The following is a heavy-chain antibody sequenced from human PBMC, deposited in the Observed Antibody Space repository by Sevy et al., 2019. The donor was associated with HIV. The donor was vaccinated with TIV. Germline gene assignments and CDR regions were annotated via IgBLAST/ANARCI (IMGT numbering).Heavy chain of an antibody. CDR2: ISYSGST. CDR3: AIEVYGGNQYDWFDP. Sequence: SETLCLTCTVSGGSFSSYYWSWIRQPPGKGLEWFGYISYSGSTNYNPSLKSRVIISVDTSKNQFSLKLISVSAADTAVYYCAIEVYGGNQYDWFDPWGQGPLVTVSS. J-gene: IGHJ5*02. D-gene: IGHD2-15*01. CDR1: GGSFSSYY. V-gene: IGHV4-59*01.